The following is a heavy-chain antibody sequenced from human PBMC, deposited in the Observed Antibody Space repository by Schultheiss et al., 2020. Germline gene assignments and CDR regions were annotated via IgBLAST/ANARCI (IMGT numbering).Heavy chain of an antibody. V-gene: IGHV3-13*01. Sequence: GASLRLSCAASGFTFSSYDMHWVRQATGKGLEWVSAIGTAGDTYYPGSVKGRFTISRENAKNSLYLQMNSLRAGDTAVYYCAKEAVGYSSSWYEDYYFDYWGQGTLVTVSS. CDR2: IGTAGDT. D-gene: IGHD6-13*01. CDR3: AKEAVGYSSSWYEDYYFDY. J-gene: IGHJ4*02. CDR1: GFTFSSYD.